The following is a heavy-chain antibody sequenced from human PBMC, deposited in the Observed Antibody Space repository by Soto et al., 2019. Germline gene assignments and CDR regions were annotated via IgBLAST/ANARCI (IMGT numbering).Heavy chain of an antibody. CDR1: GGSFSGYC. Sequence: PSETLSLTCAVYGGSFSGYCWSWIRQPPGKGLEWIGEINHSGSTNYNPSLKSRVTISVDTSKNQFSLKLSSVTAADTAVYYCARGRRTMDIVVVVAAIPYNWFDPWGQGTLVTVSS. J-gene: IGHJ5*02. D-gene: IGHD2-15*01. V-gene: IGHV4-34*01. CDR2: INHSGST. CDR3: ARGRRTMDIVVVVAAIPYNWFDP.